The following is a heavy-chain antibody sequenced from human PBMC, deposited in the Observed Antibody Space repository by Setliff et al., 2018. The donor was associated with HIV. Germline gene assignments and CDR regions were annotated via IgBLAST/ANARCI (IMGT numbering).Heavy chain of an antibody. CDR1: GASIGRRSDC. Sequence: SETLSLTCTVSGASIGRRSDCWGWIRQPPGKGLEWIGSFYYSWNTYYNPSLKSRVTISVDTSKNQFSLKLSSVTAADTAVYYCARGRVFCNGDSCYHLDSWGQGILVTVSS. D-gene: IGHD2-15*01. CDR2: FYYSWNT. V-gene: IGHV4-39*07. J-gene: IGHJ4*02. CDR3: ARGRVFCNGDSCYHLDS.